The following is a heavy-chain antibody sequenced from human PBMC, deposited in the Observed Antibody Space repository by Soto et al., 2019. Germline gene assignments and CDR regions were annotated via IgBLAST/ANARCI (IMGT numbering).Heavy chain of an antibody. CDR2: IYHSGRT. CDR3: ARVGNWNDGLGS. V-gene: IGHV4-30-2*01. Sequence: PSETLSLTCAVSGGSISSGGYSWSWIRQPPGKGLEWIGYIYHSGRTYYNPSLKSRVTISVDTSKNQFSLKLTSVTAADTAVYYCARVGNWNDGLGSWGQGALITVSS. J-gene: IGHJ5*02. D-gene: IGHD1-1*01. CDR1: GGSISSGGYS.